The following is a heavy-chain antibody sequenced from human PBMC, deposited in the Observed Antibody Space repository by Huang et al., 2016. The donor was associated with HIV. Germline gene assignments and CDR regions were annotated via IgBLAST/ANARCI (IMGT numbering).Heavy chain of an antibody. J-gene: IGHJ4*02. Sequence: QITLKESGPTLVKPTQTLTLTCTFPGFSLTSSGVAVGWIRQPPGKALEWLALIYWDNEERFSPSLKTRLTSTKDTPKNEVVLTMTNMDPVDTATYYCVHRLRYGKWYVDYWGQGVLVTVSS. D-gene: IGHD6-13*01. CDR3: VHRLRYGKWYVDY. CDR1: GFSLTSSGVA. V-gene: IGHV2-5*02. CDR2: IYWDNEE.